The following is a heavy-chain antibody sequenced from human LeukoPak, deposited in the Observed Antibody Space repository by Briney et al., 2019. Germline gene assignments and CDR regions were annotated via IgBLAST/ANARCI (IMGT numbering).Heavy chain of an antibody. V-gene: IGHV1-69*04. CDR1: GGTFSSYA. CDR2: IIPILGIA. Sequence: SVKVSCKASGGTFSSYAISWVRQAPGQGLEWMGRIIPILGIANYAQKFQGRVTITTDESTSTAYMELSSLRSEDTAVYYCASGPTYYYDSSGLWGQGTLVTVSS. CDR3: ASGPTYYYDSSGL. J-gene: IGHJ4*02. D-gene: IGHD3-22*01.